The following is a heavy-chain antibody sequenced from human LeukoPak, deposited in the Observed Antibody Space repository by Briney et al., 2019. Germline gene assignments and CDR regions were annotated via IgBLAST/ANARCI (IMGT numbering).Heavy chain of an antibody. CDR1: GFTFSSYW. D-gene: IGHD1-1*01. Sequence: HPGGSLRLSCTASGFTFSSYWMHWVRQAPGKGLVWVSRISSDGSSTGYADSVKGRFTIFRDNAKNTLHLQMNSLGAEDTAVYYCARALPPSVNTPWKWGQGTQVTVSS. V-gene: IGHV3-74*01. J-gene: IGHJ4*02. CDR3: ARALPPSVNTPWK. CDR2: ISSDGSST.